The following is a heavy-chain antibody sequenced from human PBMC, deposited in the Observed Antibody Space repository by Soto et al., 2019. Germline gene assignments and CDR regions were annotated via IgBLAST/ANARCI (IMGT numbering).Heavy chain of an antibody. CDR3: ARDQAYCSGGSCYPPIYGMDV. CDR1: GFTFSSYG. CDR2: IWYDGSNK. V-gene: IGHV3-33*01. J-gene: IGHJ6*02. Sequence: GECLRLYCAPSGFTFSSYGMHWLRQSPGKGLEWVAVIWYDGSNKYYADSVKGRFTISRDNSKNTLYLQMNSLRAEDTAVYYCARDQAYCSGGSCYPPIYGMDVWGQGNTVTVSS. D-gene: IGHD2-15*01.